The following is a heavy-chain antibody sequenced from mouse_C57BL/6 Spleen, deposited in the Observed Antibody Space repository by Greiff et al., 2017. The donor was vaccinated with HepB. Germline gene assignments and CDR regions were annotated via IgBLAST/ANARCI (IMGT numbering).Heavy chain of an antibody. D-gene: IGHD6-2*01. V-gene: IGHV1-4*01. J-gene: IGHJ2*01. CDR2: INPSSGYT. Sequence: VMLVESGAELARPGASVKMSCKASGYTFTSYTMHWVKQRPGQGLEWIGYINPSSGYTKYNQKFKDKATLTADKSSSTAYMQLSSLTSEDSAVYYCARSSLFDYWGQGTTLTVSS. CDR3: ARSSLFDY. CDR1: GYTFTSYT.